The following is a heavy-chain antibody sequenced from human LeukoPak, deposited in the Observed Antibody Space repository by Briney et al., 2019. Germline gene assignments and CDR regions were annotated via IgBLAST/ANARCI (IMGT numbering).Heavy chain of an antibody. V-gene: IGHV1-2*02. CDR2: LSPNSGDT. Sequence: ASVKFSCKASGYTFTSYSISWVRQAPGQELEWMGWLSPNSGDTKFAQKFQGRVTMTRDTPISSAYMALSSLTSDDTAVYYCARATDISSWYLAYWGQGSLVTVSS. J-gene: IGHJ4*02. D-gene: IGHD6-13*01. CDR1: GYTFTSYS. CDR3: ARATDISSWYLAY.